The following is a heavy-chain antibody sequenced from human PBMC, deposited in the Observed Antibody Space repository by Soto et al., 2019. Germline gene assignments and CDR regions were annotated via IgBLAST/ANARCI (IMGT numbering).Heavy chain of an antibody. D-gene: IGHD3-22*01. Sequence: KTSETLSLTCAVYGGSFSGYYWSWIRQPPGKGLEWIGEINHSGSTNYNPSLKSRVTISVDTSKNQFSLKLSSVTAADTAVYYCAVHYYDSSGYHDYWGQGTLVTVSS. CDR1: GGSFSGYY. V-gene: IGHV4-34*01. J-gene: IGHJ4*02. CDR2: INHSGST. CDR3: AVHYYDSSGYHDY.